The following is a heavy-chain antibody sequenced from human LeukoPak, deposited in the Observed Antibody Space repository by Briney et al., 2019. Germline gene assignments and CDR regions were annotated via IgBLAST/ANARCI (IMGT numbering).Heavy chain of an antibody. CDR3: ARGSKFTATIWNWDEDY. J-gene: IGHJ4*02. CDR1: GGSISSYY. D-gene: IGHD5-12*01. V-gene: IGHV4-59*08. CDR2: IYYSGST. Sequence: SETLSLTCTVSGGSISSYYWSWIRQPPGKGLEWIGYIYYSGSTYYNPSLKSRVTISVDTSKNQFTLKLSSVTAADTAVYYCARGSKFTATIWNWDEDYWGQGTLVTVSS.